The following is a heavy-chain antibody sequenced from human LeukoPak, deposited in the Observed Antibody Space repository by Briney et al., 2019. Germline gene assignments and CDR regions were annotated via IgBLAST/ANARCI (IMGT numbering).Heavy chain of an antibody. J-gene: IGHJ4*02. CDR1: GFTFTNYW. D-gene: IGHD3-10*01. V-gene: IGHV3-7*01. CDR2: VNQGGNAR. CDR3: ARDGFATGSHDY. Sequence: GGSLRLSCAASGFTFTNYWMTWVRQAPGKGLEWVGNVNQGGNARYYVDSVRGRFTISRDNAKNSLQLQMNSLRAEDTALYYCARDGFATGSHDYWGQGTLVTVSS.